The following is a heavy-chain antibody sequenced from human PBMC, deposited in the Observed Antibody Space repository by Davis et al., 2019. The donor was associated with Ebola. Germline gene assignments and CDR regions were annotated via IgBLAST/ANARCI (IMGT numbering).Heavy chain of an antibody. CDR3: ARGLVWDDYGDYRRFDP. J-gene: IGHJ5*02. CDR1: GFTFSSYG. CDR2: IWYDGSNK. V-gene: IGHV3-33*01. Sequence: GESLKISCAASGFTFSSYGMHWVRQAPGKGLEWVAVIWYDGSNKYYADSVKGRFTITRDNSKNTLYLQMNSLRAEDTAVYYCARGLVWDDYGDYRRFDPWGQGTLVTVSS. D-gene: IGHD4-17*01.